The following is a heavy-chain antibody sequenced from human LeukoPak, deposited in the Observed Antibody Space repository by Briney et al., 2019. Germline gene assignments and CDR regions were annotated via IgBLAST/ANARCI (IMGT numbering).Heavy chain of an antibody. CDR1: GGSISDYY. CDR3: ARHHYDQLVSWFDP. V-gene: IGHV4-59*08. Sequence: SETLSLTCTVSGGSISDYYWSWIRQPPGKGLEWIGYIYYTGSTNYNPSLKSRVTISVDTSKNHFFLKLRSVTAADTAIYYCARHHYDQLVSWFDPWGQGTLVTVSS. CDR2: IYYTGST. D-gene: IGHD2-2*01. J-gene: IGHJ5*02.